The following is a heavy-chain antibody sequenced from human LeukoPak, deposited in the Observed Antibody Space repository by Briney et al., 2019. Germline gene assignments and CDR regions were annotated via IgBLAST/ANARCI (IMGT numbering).Heavy chain of an antibody. CDR3: AGGDGKRGYSYGYYGY. CDR1: GGSISSYY. CDR2: IYYSGGT. V-gene: IGHV4-59*01. D-gene: IGHD5-18*01. J-gene: IGHJ4*02. Sequence: SETLSLTCTVSGGSISSYYWSWIRQPPGKGLEWIGYIYYSGGTNYNPSLKSRVTISVDTSKNQFSLKLSSVTAADTAVYYCAGGDGKRGYSYGYYGYWGQGTLVTVSS.